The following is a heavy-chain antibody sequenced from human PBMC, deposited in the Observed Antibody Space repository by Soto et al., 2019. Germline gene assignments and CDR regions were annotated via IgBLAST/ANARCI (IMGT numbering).Heavy chain of an antibody. CDR2: IIPILGIA. Sequence: QVQLVQSGAEVKKPGSSVKVSCKASGDTFSSYTINWVRQAPGQGLEWMGRIIPILGIAKNAQKFQDRITIPAHKTXTTAYMELSSLRSEDTAVYYCARARGLTGTDPIDYWGQGTLVTVSS. CDR1: GDTFSSYT. V-gene: IGHV1-69*02. D-gene: IGHD3-9*01. CDR3: ARARGLTGTDPIDY. J-gene: IGHJ4*02.